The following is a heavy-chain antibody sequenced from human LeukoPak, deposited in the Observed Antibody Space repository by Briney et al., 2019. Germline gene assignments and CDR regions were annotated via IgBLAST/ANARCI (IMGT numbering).Heavy chain of an antibody. D-gene: IGHD3-9*01. J-gene: IGHJ3*02. Sequence: PSETLSLTCTVSGGSISSYYWSWIRQPPGKGLEWIGYIYYSGSTNYNPSLKSRVTISVDTSKNQFSLKLSSVTAADTAVYYCARDHDILTGVTPIWGQGTMVTVSS. CDR3: ARDHDILTGVTPI. CDR2: IYYSGST. V-gene: IGHV4-59*01. CDR1: GGSISSYY.